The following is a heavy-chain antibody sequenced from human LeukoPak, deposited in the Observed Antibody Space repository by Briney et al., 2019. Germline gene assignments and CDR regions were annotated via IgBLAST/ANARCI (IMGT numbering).Heavy chain of an antibody. J-gene: IGHJ6*02. V-gene: IGHV1-46*01. Sequence: ASVKVSCKASGYTFTSYYIHWARQAPGQGLEWMGIISPSGGTTNYAQKFQGRVTMTRDTSTSTVYMELSSLRSEDTAVYYCARGELLFPYGMDVWGLGTTVTVSS. D-gene: IGHD3-10*01. CDR1: GYTFTSYY. CDR2: ISPSGGTT. CDR3: ARGELLFPYGMDV.